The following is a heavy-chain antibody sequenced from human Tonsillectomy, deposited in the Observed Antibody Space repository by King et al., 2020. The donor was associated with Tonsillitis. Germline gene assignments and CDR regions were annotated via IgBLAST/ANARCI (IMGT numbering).Heavy chain of an antibody. J-gene: IGHJ4*02. CDR2: ISTYNGDT. CDR3: AREMGATYYYDSSGEFDY. CDR1: GYTFTSYG. D-gene: IGHD3-22*01. V-gene: IGHV1-18*04. Sequence: QLVQSGAEVKKSGASVKVSCKVYGYTFTSYGISWVRQAPGQGLEWMGWISTYNGDTNYSQKLQGRVTMTTDTSTSIAYMELRSLRPDDTAVYYCAREMGATYYYDSSGEFDYWGQGTLVTVSS.